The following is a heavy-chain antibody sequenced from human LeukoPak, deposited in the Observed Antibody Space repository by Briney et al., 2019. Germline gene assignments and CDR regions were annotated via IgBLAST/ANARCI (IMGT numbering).Heavy chain of an antibody. CDR3: VKRSTSGWFYFDY. J-gene: IGHJ4*02. V-gene: IGHV3-23*01. Sequence: GGSLRLACAASGFTFSIYAMTWVRQPPGKGLGWVSSIGPSNGTTYYAESVKGRFTISRDNSENTLYLQLNSLRADDTAIYYCVKRSTSGWFYFDYWGQGTLVTVSS. CDR1: GFTFSIYA. D-gene: IGHD6-19*01. CDR2: IGPSNGTT.